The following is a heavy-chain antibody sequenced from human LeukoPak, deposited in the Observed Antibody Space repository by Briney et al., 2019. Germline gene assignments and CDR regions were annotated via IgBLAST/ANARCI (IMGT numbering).Heavy chain of an antibody. CDR1: GYSFTSYW. V-gene: IGHV5-51*01. CDR3: ARSISSSWFLNWFDP. CDR2: IYPGDSDT. D-gene: IGHD6-13*01. Sequence: KSGESLKISCKGSGYSFTSYWIGWVRQMPGKGLEWMGIIYPGDSDTRYSPSFQGQVTISADKSISTAYLQWSSLKASDAAMYYCARSISSSWFLNWFDPWGQGTLVTVSS. J-gene: IGHJ5*02.